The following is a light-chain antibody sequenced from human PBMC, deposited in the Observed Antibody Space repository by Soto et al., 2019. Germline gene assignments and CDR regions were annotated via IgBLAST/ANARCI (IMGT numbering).Light chain of an antibody. CDR2: AAF. CDR1: QNVTSTY. J-gene: IGKJ3*01. V-gene: IGKV3-20*01. Sequence: LTQSPFTVSLYPGEMASLSCRALQNVTSTYLAWYQQRPGQPPRLLIYAAFSRATGVPDRFSASGSGTEFTLTITRLEPEDFAVYYCHYHDSSPEFAFGPGTKVDIK. CDR3: HYHDSSPEFA.